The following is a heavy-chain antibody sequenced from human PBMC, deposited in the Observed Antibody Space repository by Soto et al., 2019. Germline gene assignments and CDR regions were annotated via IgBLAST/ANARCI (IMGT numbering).Heavy chain of an antibody. V-gene: IGHV4-59*01. Sequence: QVRLQESGPGLVKPSETLSLTCTVSGGSISPSYWNWVRQPPGKRPEWIGCIYYTGNTHYNPSLKRRVTISRDTSKNHFSLELTSVTAADTAMYFCAAGLDHNKVGYWGQGTLVTVSS. CDR2: IYYTGNT. CDR1: GGSISPSY. J-gene: IGHJ4*02. D-gene: IGHD2-2*03. CDR3: AAGLDHNKVGY.